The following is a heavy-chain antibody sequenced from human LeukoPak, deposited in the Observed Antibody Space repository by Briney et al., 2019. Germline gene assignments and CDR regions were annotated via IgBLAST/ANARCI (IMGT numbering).Heavy chain of an antibody. Sequence: SETLSLTCTVSGGSISSYYWSWIRQPPGKGLEWIGEINHSGTTNYNPSLKSRVTMSVDTSKNQFSLKLNSVTAADTAVYYCAREACSSGSCDAFDIWGQGTMVTVSS. V-gene: IGHV4-34*01. CDR1: GGSISSYY. D-gene: IGHD2-15*01. CDR2: INHSGTT. CDR3: AREACSSGSCDAFDI. J-gene: IGHJ3*02.